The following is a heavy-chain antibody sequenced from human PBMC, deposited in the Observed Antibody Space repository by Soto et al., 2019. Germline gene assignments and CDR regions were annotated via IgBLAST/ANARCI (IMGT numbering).Heavy chain of an antibody. J-gene: IGHJ5*02. CDR1: GGTFGTHT. V-gene: IGHV1-69*02. CDR2: IIPMLDIS. D-gene: IGHD3-16*01. Sequence: QVQLVQSGAEVTKPGSSVKVSCKASGGTFGTHTINWVRQAPGQGLEWMGRIIPMLDISNYAQKFLGRVTITADTSTGTADMELSSLTSDDPAIYNSARVSVGGDPWGQGTLVTVSS. CDR3: ARVSVGGDP.